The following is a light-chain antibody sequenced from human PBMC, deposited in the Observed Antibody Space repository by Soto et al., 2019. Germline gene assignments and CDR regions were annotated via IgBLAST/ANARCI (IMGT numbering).Light chain of an antibody. V-gene: IGKV3-15*01. Sequence: EIVMTQSPATLSVSLGERATLSCRVSQSVSSNLAWYQQKPGQAPRLLIYGASTRATGIPARFSGSGSGTEFTLTISSLQSEDFAVYYCQQYNNWPTWTFGQGTKVDIK. J-gene: IGKJ1*01. CDR1: QSVSSN. CDR3: QQYNNWPTWT. CDR2: GAS.